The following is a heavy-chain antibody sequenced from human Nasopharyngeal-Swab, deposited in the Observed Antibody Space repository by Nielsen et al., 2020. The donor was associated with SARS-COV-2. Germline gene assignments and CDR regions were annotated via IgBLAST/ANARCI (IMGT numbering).Heavy chain of an antibody. D-gene: IGHD3-22*01. V-gene: IGHV4-61*02. Sequence: SETLSLTCTVSGGSISSGSFYWNWIRQPAGKGLEYIGRIYTSGTTSYNPSLKSRVTISVDTSKNQFSLYLNSVTAADTAVYYRARNYYYDSIGSRDAFDIWGPGTMVTVSS. CDR1: GGSISSGSFY. CDR3: ARNYYYDSIGSRDAFDI. CDR2: IYTSGTT. J-gene: IGHJ3*02.